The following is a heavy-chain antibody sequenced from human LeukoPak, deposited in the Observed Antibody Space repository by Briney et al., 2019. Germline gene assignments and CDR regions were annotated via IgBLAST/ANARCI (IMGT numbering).Heavy chain of an antibody. Sequence: PGGSLRLSCAASGFTFSSYSMNWVRQAPGKGLEWVSYISSSSSTIYYADSVKGRFTISRDNAKNSLYLQMNSLRAEDTAVYYCARGRLYCSGGSCYSFDYWGQGTLVTVSS. J-gene: IGHJ4*02. CDR2: ISSSSSTI. CDR1: GFTFSSYS. CDR3: ARGRLYCSGGSCYSFDY. V-gene: IGHV3-48*01. D-gene: IGHD2-15*01.